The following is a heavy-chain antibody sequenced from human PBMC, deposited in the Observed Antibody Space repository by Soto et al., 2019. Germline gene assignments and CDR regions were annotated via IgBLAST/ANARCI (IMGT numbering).Heavy chain of an antibody. D-gene: IGHD2-21*02. Sequence: ASVKVSCKASGYTFTGYYMHWVRQAPGQGLEWMGWINPNSGNTGYAQKFQGRVTMTRNTSISTAYMELSSLRSEDTAVYYCARVCGGDCHNGMDVWGQATTVTVSS. CDR3: ARVCGGDCHNGMDV. J-gene: IGHJ6*02. CDR2: INPNSGNT. V-gene: IGHV1-8*02. CDR1: GYTFTGYY.